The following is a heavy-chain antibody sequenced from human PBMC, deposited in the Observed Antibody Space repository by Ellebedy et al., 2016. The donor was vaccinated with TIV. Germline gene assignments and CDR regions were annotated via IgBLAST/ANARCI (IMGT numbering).Heavy chain of an antibody. Sequence: MPSETLSLTCTVSGGYISGDHWSWLRQPPGKGLEWIGYITYDGRTNYNPSLKSRLTLSLDTSKNQFSLKLTSVTAADTALYYCATEADYWGQGKLVTVSS. CDR1: GGYISGDH. J-gene: IGHJ4*02. CDR2: ITYDGRT. V-gene: IGHV4-59*12. D-gene: IGHD6-25*01. CDR3: ATEADY.